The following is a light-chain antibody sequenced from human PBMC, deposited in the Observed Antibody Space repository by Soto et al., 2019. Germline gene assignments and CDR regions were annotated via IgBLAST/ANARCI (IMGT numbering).Light chain of an antibody. Sequence: QSVLTQPASVSGSPGQSITISCTGTSSDVGAYKYVSWYQQHPGKAPKLILYEVFNRPSGVSTRFSGSRSGNTASLTISGLQPEDEADYHCSSYTPNRRLFGGGTKVTVL. CDR1: SSDVGAYKY. CDR3: SSYTPNRRL. V-gene: IGLV2-14*01. J-gene: IGLJ3*02. CDR2: EVF.